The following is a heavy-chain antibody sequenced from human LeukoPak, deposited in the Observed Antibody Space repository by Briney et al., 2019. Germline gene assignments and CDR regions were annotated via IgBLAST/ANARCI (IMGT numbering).Heavy chain of an antibody. CDR3: ARGQDVWGSSLDY. D-gene: IGHD3-16*01. J-gene: IGHJ4*02. Sequence: GGFLRLSCAASGLTFSSYSMNWVRQAPGKGLEWVSAISGSGGSTYYADSVKGRFTISRDNAKNTLYLQMNSLRAEDTAVYYCARGQDVWGSSLDYWGQGALVTVSS. V-gene: IGHV3-21*01. CDR2: ISGSGGST. CDR1: GLTFSSYS.